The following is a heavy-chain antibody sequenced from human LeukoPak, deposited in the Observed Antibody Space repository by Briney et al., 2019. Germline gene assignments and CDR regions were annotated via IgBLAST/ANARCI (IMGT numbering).Heavy chain of an antibody. CDR1: GFTFSSYG. CDR2: ISATGGST. J-gene: IGHJ4*02. D-gene: IGHD6-19*01. Sequence: GGSLGLSCAASGFTFSSYGITWVRQAPGNGLEWVSTISATGGSTYYADSVKGRFTISRDNSKDTLYLQMNSLRAEDTAVYYCAKGGYSSGWRNYFDYWGQGTLVTVSS. CDR3: AKGGYSSGWRNYFDY. V-gene: IGHV3-23*01.